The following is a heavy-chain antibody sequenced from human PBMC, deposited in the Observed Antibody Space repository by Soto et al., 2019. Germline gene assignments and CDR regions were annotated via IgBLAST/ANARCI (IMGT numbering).Heavy chain of an antibody. J-gene: IGHJ5*02. CDR1: GGTFSSYA. V-gene: IGHV1-69*05. CDR3: ARAPSP. CDR2: IIPIFGTA. Sequence: ASVKVSCKASGGTFSSYAISWVRQAPGQGLEWMGGIIPIFGTANYAQKFQGRATMTRNTSINTAYMELSSLRSEDTAVYYCARAPSPWGQGTLVTVSS.